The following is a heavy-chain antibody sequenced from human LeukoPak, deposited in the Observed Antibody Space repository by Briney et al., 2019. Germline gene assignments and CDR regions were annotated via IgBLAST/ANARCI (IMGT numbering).Heavy chain of an antibody. V-gene: IGHV5-51*01. CDR3: ARFSHTSSPLDY. D-gene: IGHD6-6*01. CDR2: IYPGDSDT. J-gene: IGHJ4*02. Sequence: GESLKISCKGSGYSFSSYWIAWVRQMPGKGLEWMGIIYPGDSDTRYSPSFQGQVTISADKSISTAYLHWISLKASDTAMYYCARFSHTSSPLDYWGQGTLVTVSS. CDR1: GYSFSSYW.